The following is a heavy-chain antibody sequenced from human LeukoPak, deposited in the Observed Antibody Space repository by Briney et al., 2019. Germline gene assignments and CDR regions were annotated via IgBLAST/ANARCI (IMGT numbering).Heavy chain of an antibody. J-gene: IGHJ4*02. CDR3: AKDSLKYYGSGSYSGIDY. CDR2: IIGDGGST. D-gene: IGHD3-10*01. V-gene: IGHV3-43*02. Sequence: GGSLRLSCAASGFTFDDYAMHWVRQAPGKGLEWVSLIIGDGGSTFYADSVKGRFTISRDNSKNSLYLQMNSLRTEDTALYYCAKDSLKYYGSGSYSGIDYWGQGSLVTVSS. CDR1: GFTFDDYA.